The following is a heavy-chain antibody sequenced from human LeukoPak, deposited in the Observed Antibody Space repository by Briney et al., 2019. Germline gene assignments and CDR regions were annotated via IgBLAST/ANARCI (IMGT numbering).Heavy chain of an antibody. CDR3: ARGGSSSSPYRASNWFDP. CDR1: GGSISSYY. J-gene: IGHJ5*02. Sequence: SETLSLTCTVSGGSISSYYWSWIRQPAGKGLEWIGRIYTSGSTNYNPSLKSRVTMSVDTSKNQFSLKLSSVTAADTAMYYCARGGSSSSPYRASNWFDPWGQGTLVTVSS. D-gene: IGHD6-6*01. CDR2: IYTSGST. V-gene: IGHV4-4*07.